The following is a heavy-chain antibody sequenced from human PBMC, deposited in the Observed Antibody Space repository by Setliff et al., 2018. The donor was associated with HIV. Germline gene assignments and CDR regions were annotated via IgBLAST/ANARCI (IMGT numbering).Heavy chain of an antibody. J-gene: IGHJ4*02. CDR3: ARDDGSGRHLLDY. CDR2: VYCSGST. D-gene: IGHD3-10*01. V-gene: IGHV4-59*11. Sequence: SETLSLTCNVSGGSISSHYWSWIRQPPGKGLEWIGYVYCSGSTNYNPSLKSRVTISVDTSKKQFSLKLNSVTAADTAVYYCARDDGSGRHLLDYWGQGTLVTVSS. CDR1: GGSISSHY.